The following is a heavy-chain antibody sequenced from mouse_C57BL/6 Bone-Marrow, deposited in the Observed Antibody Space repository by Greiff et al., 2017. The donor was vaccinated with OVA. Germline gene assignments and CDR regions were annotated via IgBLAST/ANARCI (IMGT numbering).Heavy chain of an antibody. V-gene: IGHV5-4*01. Sequence: EVQGVESGGGLVKPGGSLKLSCAASGFTFSSYAMSWVRQTPEKRLAWVATISDGGSYTYYPDNVKGRFTISRDNAKNNLNLQMSHLKSEDTAMYYCARDDYDYYYAMDYWGQGTSVTVSS. CDR1: GFTFSSYA. CDR2: ISDGGSYT. J-gene: IGHJ4*01. D-gene: IGHD2-4*01. CDR3: ARDDYDYYYAMDY.